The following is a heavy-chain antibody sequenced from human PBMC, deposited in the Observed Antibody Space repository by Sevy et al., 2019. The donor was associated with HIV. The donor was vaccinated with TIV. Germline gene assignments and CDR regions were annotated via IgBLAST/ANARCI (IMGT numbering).Heavy chain of an antibody. V-gene: IGHV3-20*04. D-gene: IGHD2-21*02. CDR3: AREKSCGGACYHFDY. CDR1: GFTFDDYG. CDR2: IIWNGGSK. Sequence: GGSLRLSCVASGFTFDDYGMSWVRQVPGKGLEWVSSIIWNGGSKTYADSVKGRFIISRDNGKNSLYLQMNSLRAEDTALYFCAREKSCGGACYHFDYWGQGTLGTVSS. J-gene: IGHJ4*02.